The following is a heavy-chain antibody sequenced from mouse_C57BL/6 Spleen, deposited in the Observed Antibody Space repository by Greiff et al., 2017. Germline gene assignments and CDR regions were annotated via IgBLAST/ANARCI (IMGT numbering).Heavy chain of an antibody. D-gene: IGHD2-3*01. CDR2: ISDGGSYT. V-gene: IGHV5-4*03. J-gene: IGHJ4*01. Sequence: DVMLVESGGGLVKPGGSLKLSCAASGFTFSSYAMSWVRQTPEKRLEWVATISDGGSYTYYPDNVKGRFTISRDNAKNNLYLQMSHLKSEDTAMYYCARVVTTGAMDYWGQGTSVTVSS. CDR1: GFTFSSYA. CDR3: ARVVTTGAMDY.